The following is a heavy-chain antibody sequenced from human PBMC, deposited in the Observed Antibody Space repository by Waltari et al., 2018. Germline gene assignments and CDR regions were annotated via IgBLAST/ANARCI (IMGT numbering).Heavy chain of an antibody. Sequence: PGASVKVSCKASGYTFTSDGSSWVRQAPGQGLEWMGWISADNGNTNYAQKLQGIVTMTTDTSTSTAYMELRSLRSDDTAVYYCARGEGVAGPCDYWGQGTLVTVSS. J-gene: IGHJ4*02. CDR2: ISADNGNT. CDR1: GYTFTSDG. V-gene: IGHV1-18*04. D-gene: IGHD6-19*01. CDR3: ARGEGVAGPCDY.